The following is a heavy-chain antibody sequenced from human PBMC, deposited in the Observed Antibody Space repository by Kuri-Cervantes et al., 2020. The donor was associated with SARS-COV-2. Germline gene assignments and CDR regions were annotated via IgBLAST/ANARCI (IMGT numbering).Heavy chain of an antibody. CDR1: GFTFSNSA. J-gene: IGHJ4*02. D-gene: IGHD7-27*01. V-gene: IGHV3-13*05. CDR2: IGTAGDP. Sequence: GESLKISCAASGFTFSNSAMNWVRQATGKGLEWVSAIGTAGDPYYPGSVKGRFTISREDAKNSLYLQMNSLRAEDTAVYYCAREITLLGHYWGQGTLVTVSS. CDR3: AREITLLGHY.